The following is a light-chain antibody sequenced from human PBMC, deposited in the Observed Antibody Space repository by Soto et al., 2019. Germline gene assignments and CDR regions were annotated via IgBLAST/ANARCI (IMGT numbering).Light chain of an antibody. Sequence: EIVLTQSPATLSLSPGERATLSCRASQSVSSYLAWYQQKPGQAPRLLIYDASNRATGIPARLSGSGSGTDFTLTISSLEPEDFAVYYCQQRSNYTFGPGTKVDIK. V-gene: IGKV3-11*01. CDR2: DAS. CDR3: QQRSNYT. J-gene: IGKJ3*01. CDR1: QSVSSY.